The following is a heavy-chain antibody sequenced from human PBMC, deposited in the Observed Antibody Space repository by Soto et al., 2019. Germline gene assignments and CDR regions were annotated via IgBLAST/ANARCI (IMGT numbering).Heavy chain of an antibody. CDR2: IIPLLGIT. J-gene: IGHJ1*01. D-gene: IGHD1-20*01. CDR1: GGTFNGYA. Sequence: QAQLMQSGAEVKKPGSSVKVSCTASGGTFNGYAINWVRQAPGQGLEWMGGIIPLLGITNYAQKFQGRITIVADESTGTTATDLRGLGSDYTAVYYCARDPISITGTTSSEDFQHWGQGTLGSVSS. V-gene: IGHV1-69*01. CDR3: ARDPISITGTTSSEDFQH.